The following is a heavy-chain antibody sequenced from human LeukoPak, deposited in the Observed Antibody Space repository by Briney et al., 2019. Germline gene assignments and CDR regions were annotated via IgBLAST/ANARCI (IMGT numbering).Heavy chain of an antibody. D-gene: IGHD2-2*01. CDR1: GYTFTSYD. J-gene: IGHJ6*02. CDR3: PRGWRQLGYCSSTSCYPVYYYYVMDV. V-gene: IGHV1-8*01. Sequence: ASVKVSCKASGYTFTSYDINWVRQATGQGLEWMGWMNPNSGNTGYAQKFQGRVTMTMNTSISTAYMELSSLRSEDTAVYYGPRGWRQLGYCSSTSCYPVYYYYVMDVWGQGTSVSVSS. CDR2: MNPNSGNT.